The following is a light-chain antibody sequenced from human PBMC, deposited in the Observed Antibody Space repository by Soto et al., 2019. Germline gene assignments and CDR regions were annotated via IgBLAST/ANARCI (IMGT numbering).Light chain of an antibody. Sequence: EIVMTQSPATLSVSPGERATLSCRASQSLSRDLAWYQQKPGQTPRLLIYGAYTMAAGISARFMGSGSGTEFTLTISSLQSEDFALYYCQHYSNGPWTFGQGTKVEI. V-gene: IGKV3-15*01. J-gene: IGKJ1*01. CDR1: QSLSRD. CDR3: QHYSNGPWT. CDR2: GAY.